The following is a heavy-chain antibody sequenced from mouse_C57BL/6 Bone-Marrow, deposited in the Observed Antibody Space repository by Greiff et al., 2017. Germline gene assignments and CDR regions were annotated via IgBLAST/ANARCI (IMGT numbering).Heavy chain of an antibody. CDR1: GYTFTDYY. J-gene: IGHJ3*01. CDR3: AWALAPAWFAY. CDR2: IYPGSGNT. V-gene: IGHV1-76*01. Sequence: VQLQQSGAELVRPGASVKLSCKASGYTFTDYYINWVKQRPGQGLEWIARIYPGSGNTYYNEKFKGKATLTAEKSSSTAYMQLSSLPSADSAVXCCAWALAPAWFAYGGKGNLVTVSA.